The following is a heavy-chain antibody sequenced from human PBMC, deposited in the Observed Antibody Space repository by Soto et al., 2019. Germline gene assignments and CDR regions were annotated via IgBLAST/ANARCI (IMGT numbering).Heavy chain of an antibody. J-gene: IGHJ4*02. CDR2: INPNSGGT. CDR3: ATYYYDSSGYYYDY. D-gene: IGHD3-22*01. CDR1: GYTFTGYY. Sequence: ASVKVSCKASGYTFTGYYMHWVRQAPGQGLEWMGWINPNSGGTNCAQKFQGRVTMTTDESTSTAYMELSSLRSEDTAVYYCATYYYDSSGYYYDYWGQGTLVTVSS. V-gene: IGHV1-2*02.